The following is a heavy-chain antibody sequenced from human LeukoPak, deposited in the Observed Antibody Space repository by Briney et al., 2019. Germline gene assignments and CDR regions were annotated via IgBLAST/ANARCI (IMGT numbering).Heavy chain of an antibody. Sequence: SETLSLTCAVYGGSFNTYYWTWIRQTPGKGLEWIGEINHSGNTNYNPSLESRVTISADTSKNQFSLNLGSVTAADTAIYYCARGLRFIQGPGYYYMDVWGKGTTVTVSS. D-gene: IGHD3-16*02. CDR1: GGSFNTYY. V-gene: IGHV4-34*01. CDR2: INHSGNT. CDR3: ARGLRFIQGPGYYYMDV. J-gene: IGHJ6*03.